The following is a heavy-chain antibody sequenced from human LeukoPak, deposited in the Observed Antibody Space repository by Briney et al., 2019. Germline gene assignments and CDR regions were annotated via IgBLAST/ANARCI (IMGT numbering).Heavy chain of an antibody. CDR3: ARDRSYSSSWYPIFDY. CDR1: GFIFSSYA. Sequence: GGSLRLSCAASGFIFSSYAMHWVRQAPGKGLEWVAVISYDGSNKYYADSVKGRFTISRDNSKNTLYLQMNSLRAEDTAVYYCARDRSYSSSWYPIFDYWGQGTLVTVSS. CDR2: ISYDGSNK. J-gene: IGHJ4*02. D-gene: IGHD6-13*01. V-gene: IGHV3-30*04.